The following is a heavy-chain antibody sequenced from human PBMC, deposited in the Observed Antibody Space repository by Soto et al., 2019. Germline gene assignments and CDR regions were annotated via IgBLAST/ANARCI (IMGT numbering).Heavy chain of an antibody. Sequence: QITLKVSGPTLVKPTQTLTLTCTFSGFSLTTSAVAVGWIRQPPGKALEWLAIIYGSDDKFYSPSLKSRLTITQDTSTNQVVLTMTNMDPVDTATYYCARRYDPYYFDYWGQGTLVTVSS. CDR2: IYGSDDK. J-gene: IGHJ4*02. D-gene: IGHD1-1*01. CDR1: GFSLTTSAVA. CDR3: ARRYDPYYFDY. V-gene: IGHV2-5*01.